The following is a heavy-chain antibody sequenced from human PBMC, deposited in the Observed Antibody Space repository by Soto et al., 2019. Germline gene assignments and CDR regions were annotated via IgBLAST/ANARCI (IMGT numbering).Heavy chain of an antibody. V-gene: IGHV3-23*01. J-gene: IGHJ4*02. Sequence: EVQLLESGGGLVQPGGSLRLSCEASGFSFSSYALSWVRQAPGKGLEWVSTFSAGGRAYYADSVKGRFTIAKDFSKNTLHLQTNSLRDEDTAVYYCAKESMPEHYGDTLFDHWGQGTRVTVSS. CDR3: AKESMPEHYGDTLFDH. D-gene: IGHD4-17*01. CDR1: GFSFSSYA. CDR2: FSAGGRA.